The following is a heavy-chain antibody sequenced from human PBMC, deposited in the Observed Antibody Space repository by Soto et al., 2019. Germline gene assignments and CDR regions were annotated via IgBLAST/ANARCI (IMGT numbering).Heavy chain of an antibody. V-gene: IGHV4-59*01. CDR1: GGSISSYY. Sequence: PSETLSLTCTVSGGSISSYYWSWIRQPPGKGLEWIGYIYYSGSTNYNPSLKSRVTISVDTSKNQFSLKLSSVTAADTAVYYCARGGSITMVRGVPTPYNWFDPWGQGTLVTSPQ. J-gene: IGHJ5*02. CDR3: ARGGSITMVRGVPTPYNWFDP. CDR2: IYYSGST. D-gene: IGHD3-10*01.